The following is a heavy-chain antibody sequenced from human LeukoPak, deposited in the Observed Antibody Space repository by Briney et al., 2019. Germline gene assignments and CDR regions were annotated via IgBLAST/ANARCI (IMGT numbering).Heavy chain of an antibody. CDR1: RFTFRSYA. Sequence: GSLRLSCAASRFTFRSYAMSWVRQAPGMRLEWVSTIGGSGGGIYYADSVKGRFTISRDNSQSTLYLQMNSLRAEDTAVYYCAKYRGFGDSYDSWGQGTLVTVSS. CDR2: IGGSGGGI. CDR3: AKYRGFGDSYDS. D-gene: IGHD3-10*01. V-gene: IGHV3-23*01. J-gene: IGHJ4*02.